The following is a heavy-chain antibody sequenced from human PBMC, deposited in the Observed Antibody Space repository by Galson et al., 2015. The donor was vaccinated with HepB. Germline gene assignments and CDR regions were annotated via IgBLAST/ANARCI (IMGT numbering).Heavy chain of an antibody. CDR1: GYTFTGYY. V-gene: IGHV1-2*05. CDR2: INPNSGGT. D-gene: IGHD6-19*01. Sequence: SVKVSCKASGYTFTGYYMHWVRQAPGQGLEWMGRINPNSGGTNYAQKFQGRVTMTRDTSISTAYMELSRLRSDDTVVYYCARSGIAVAGAFDIWGQGTMVTVSS. CDR3: ARSGIAVAGAFDI. J-gene: IGHJ3*02.